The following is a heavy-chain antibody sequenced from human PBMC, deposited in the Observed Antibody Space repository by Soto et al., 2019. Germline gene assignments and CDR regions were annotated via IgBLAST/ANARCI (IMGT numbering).Heavy chain of an antibody. J-gene: IGHJ5*02. V-gene: IGHV4-59*01. CDR1: GGSISDYY. CDR2: IYYSGST. CDR3: ARGSKDWFDP. Sequence: QVQLQESGPGLVKPSETLSLTCTVSGGSISDYYWSWIRQSPGKGLEWIGYIYYSGSTKYNPSLKSRVTISVETSKNQFSLRLSSVTAADTAVYYYARGSKDWFDPWGQGTLVTVSS. D-gene: IGHD2-2*01.